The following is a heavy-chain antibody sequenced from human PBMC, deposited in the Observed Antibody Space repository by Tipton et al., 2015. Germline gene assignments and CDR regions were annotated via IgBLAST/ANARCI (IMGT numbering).Heavy chain of an antibody. CDR3: GRVSGRSGWKRDYRFIDL. J-gene: IGHJ2*01. CDR1: GGSINSGDYY. Sequence: TLSLTCTVSGGSINSGDYYWSWIRQPPGKGLEWIGYIYYRGTTDYNPSLRSRITVSLDTSNNQVSLRLSSVTAADTASYYCGRVSGRSGWKRDYRFIDLWGRGTLVTVSS. CDR2: IYYRGTT. V-gene: IGHV4-30-4*01. D-gene: IGHD6-19*01.